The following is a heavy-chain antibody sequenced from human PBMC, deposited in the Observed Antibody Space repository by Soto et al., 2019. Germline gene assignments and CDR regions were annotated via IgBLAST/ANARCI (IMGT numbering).Heavy chain of an antibody. J-gene: IGHJ4*02. CDR2: IVVDSGNT. CDR3: AAANNTSPFDY. D-gene: IGHD1-26*01. CDR1: GFTFADSA. Sequence: SVKVSCKASGFTFADSAVQWVRQAREQRLEWIGRIVVDSGNTKYAQKFPERVTITWDMSTSTAYMELSSLRSEDTAVYYCAAANNTSPFDYWGQGTLVTVSS. V-gene: IGHV1-58*01.